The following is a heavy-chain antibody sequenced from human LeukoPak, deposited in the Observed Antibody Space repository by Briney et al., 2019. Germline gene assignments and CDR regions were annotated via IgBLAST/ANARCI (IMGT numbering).Heavy chain of an antibody. V-gene: IGHV4-39*07. Sequence: PSETLSLTCTVSGGSISSSSYYWGWIRQPPGKGLEWIGSIYYSGSTYYNPSLKSRVTISVDTSKNQFSLKLSSVTAADTAVYYCARLPGTAGNDAFEIWGQGTMVTVSS. CDR2: IYYSGST. D-gene: IGHD1-1*01. CDR3: ARLPGTAGNDAFEI. CDR1: GGSISSSSYY. J-gene: IGHJ3*02.